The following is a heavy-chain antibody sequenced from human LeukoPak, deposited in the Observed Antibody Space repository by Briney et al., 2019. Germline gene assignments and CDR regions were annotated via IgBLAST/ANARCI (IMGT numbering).Heavy chain of an antibody. CDR2: IYYSGST. CDR3: ARAALYCSGGSCYLSWFDP. Sequence: SETLSLTCTVSGGSIGSYYWSWIRQPPGKGLEWIGYIYYSGSTNYNPSLKSRVTISVDTSKNQFSLKLSSVTAADTAVYYCARAALYCSGGSCYLSWFDPWGQGTLVTVSS. V-gene: IGHV4-59*08. CDR1: GGSIGSYY. J-gene: IGHJ5*02. D-gene: IGHD2-15*01.